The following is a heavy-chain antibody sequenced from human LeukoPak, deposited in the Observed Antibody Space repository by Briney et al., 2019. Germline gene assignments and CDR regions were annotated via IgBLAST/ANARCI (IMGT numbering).Heavy chain of an antibody. J-gene: IGHJ4*02. D-gene: IGHD6-13*01. Sequence: SETLTLTCTVSGASFSSSTYYWGWIRQPPGKGLEWIGSIYYSGSTYYNPSLKSRVTMSVDTSKNQFSLKLSSVTAADTAVYYCARHAGGISATGTRPFDYWGQGTLVTVSS. CDR1: GASFSSSTYY. V-gene: IGHV4-39*01. CDR3: ARHAGGISATGTRPFDY. CDR2: IYYSGST.